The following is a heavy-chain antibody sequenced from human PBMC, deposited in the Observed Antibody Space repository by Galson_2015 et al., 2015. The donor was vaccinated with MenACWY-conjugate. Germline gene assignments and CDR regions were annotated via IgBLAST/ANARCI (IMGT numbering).Heavy chain of an antibody. CDR2: IYHSGST. Sequence: SLTCAVSGGSISSRNWWSWVRQPPGKGLEWIGEIYHSGSTNYNPSLKSRVTISVDKSKNQFSLKLSSVTAADTAVYYCARARGIAAPYYYYGMDVWGQGTTVTVSS. J-gene: IGHJ6*02. D-gene: IGHD6-13*01. CDR3: ARARGIAAPYYYYGMDV. V-gene: IGHV4-4*02. CDR1: GGSISSRNW.